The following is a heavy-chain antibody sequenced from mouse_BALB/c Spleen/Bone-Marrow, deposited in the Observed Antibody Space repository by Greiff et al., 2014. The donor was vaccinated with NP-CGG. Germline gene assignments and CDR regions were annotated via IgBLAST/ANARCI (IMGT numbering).Heavy chain of an antibody. J-gene: IGHJ2*01. CDR3: ARYYYGFLDY. CDR2: IWAGGST. CDR1: GFSFTSYG. D-gene: IGHD1-2*01. V-gene: IGHV2-9*02. Sequence: VKLVESGPGLVAPSQSLSITCTVSGFSFTSYGVHWVRQPPGKGLEWLGVIWAGGSTNYNSTLMSRLTISKDNSKSQVFLKMNSLQTDDTAMYYCARYYYGFLDYWGQGTTLTVSS.